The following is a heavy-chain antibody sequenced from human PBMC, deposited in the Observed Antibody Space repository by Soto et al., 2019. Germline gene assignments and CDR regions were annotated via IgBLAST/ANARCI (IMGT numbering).Heavy chain of an antibody. Sequence: GGSLRLSCAASGFTFSSYGMHWVRQAPGKGLEWVAVIWYDGSNKYYADSVKGRFTISRDNSKNTLYLQMNSLRAEDTAMYLWARVVSTNGWILDAWGQGTLVSV. CDR3: ARVVSTNGWILDA. CDR1: GFTFSSYG. V-gene: IGHV3-33*01. CDR2: IWYDGSNK. J-gene: IGHJ5*01. D-gene: IGHD2-8*01.